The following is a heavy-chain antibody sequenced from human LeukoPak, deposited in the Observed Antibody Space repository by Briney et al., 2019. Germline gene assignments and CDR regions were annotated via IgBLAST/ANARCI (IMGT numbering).Heavy chain of an antibody. V-gene: IGHV3-48*02. CDR3: VSGTTYFDY. J-gene: IGHJ4*02. D-gene: IGHD1-14*01. CDR1: GFTFTSYS. Sequence: GGSLRLSCAASGFTFTSYSMNWVRQTPGKGLEWVSYISASRSTIYFADSVKGRFTISRDNAKNSLYLQMNSLRDEDTAVYYCVSGTTYFDYWGQGTLVTVSS. CDR2: ISASRSTI.